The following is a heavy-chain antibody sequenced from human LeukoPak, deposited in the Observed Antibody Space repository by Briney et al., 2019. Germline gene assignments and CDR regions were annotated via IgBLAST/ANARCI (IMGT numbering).Heavy chain of an antibody. CDR3: ARGKTSQNIVTRKTYNWFDP. J-gene: IGHJ5*02. D-gene: IGHD2/OR15-2a*01. CDR2: ISSSSDYI. V-gene: IGHV3-21*01. Sequence: GGSLRLSCAASRFNFSSYSINWVRQAPGKGLEWVSSISSSSDYIYYADSVKGRFTIFRDNAKNSLYLQMKSLRAEDTAVYYCARGKTSQNIVTRKTYNWFDPWGQGTLVTVSS. CDR1: RFNFSSYS.